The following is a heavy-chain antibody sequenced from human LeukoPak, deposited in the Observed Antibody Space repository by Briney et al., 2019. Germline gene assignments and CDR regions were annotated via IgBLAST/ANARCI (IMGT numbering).Heavy chain of an antibody. Sequence: PGGSLRLSCAASGVTFSSYAMSWVRQAPGKGLEWVSGISGSGGRIHYADSVKGRFTISRDNSKNTLYLQMNSLRAEDTAVYYCARDQNDFVLSAFDYWGQGTLVTVSS. CDR3: ARDQNDFVLSAFDY. D-gene: IGHD3-3*01. CDR1: GVTFSSYA. J-gene: IGHJ4*02. V-gene: IGHV3-23*01. CDR2: ISGSGGRI.